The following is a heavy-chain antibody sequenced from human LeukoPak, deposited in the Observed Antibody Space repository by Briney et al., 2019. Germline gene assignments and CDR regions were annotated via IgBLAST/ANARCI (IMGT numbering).Heavy chain of an antibody. D-gene: IGHD6-19*01. V-gene: IGHV1-18*01. CDR1: GYTFTSYG. Sequence: GASVKVSCKASGYTFTSYGISWVRQAPGQGLEWMGWISAYNGNTNYAQKLQGRVTMTTDTSTSTAYMEPRSLRSDDTAVYYCARVLGAVAGTVYNWFDPWGQGTLVTVSS. CDR2: ISAYNGNT. J-gene: IGHJ5*02. CDR3: ARVLGAVAGTVYNWFDP.